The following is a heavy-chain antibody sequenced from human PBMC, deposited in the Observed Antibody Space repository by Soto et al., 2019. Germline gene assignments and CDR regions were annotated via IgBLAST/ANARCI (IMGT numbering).Heavy chain of an antibody. Sequence: SETLSLTCTVSGGSISSYYWSWIRQPPGKGLEWIGYIYYSGSTNYNPSLKSRVTISVDTSKNQFSLKLSSVTAADTAVYYCARLDIVVVPASMIDYYCMDVWGKGTTVTVSS. D-gene: IGHD2-2*01. CDR3: ARLDIVVVPASMIDYYCMDV. V-gene: IGHV4-59*08. CDR2: IYYSGST. J-gene: IGHJ6*03. CDR1: GGSISSYY.